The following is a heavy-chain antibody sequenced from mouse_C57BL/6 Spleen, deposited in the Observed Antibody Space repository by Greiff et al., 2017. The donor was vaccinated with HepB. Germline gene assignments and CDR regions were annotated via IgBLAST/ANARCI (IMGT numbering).Heavy chain of an antibody. V-gene: IGHV1-59*01. D-gene: IGHD4-1*01. CDR3: ARPNWGFDY. CDR2: IDPSDSYT. Sequence: QVQLQQPGAELVRPGTSVKLSCKASGYTFTSYWMHWVKQRPGQGLEWIGVIDPSDSYTNYNQKFKGKATLTVDTSSSTAYMQLSSLTSEDSAVYYCARPNWGFDYWGQGTTLTVSS. J-gene: IGHJ2*01. CDR1: GYTFTSYW.